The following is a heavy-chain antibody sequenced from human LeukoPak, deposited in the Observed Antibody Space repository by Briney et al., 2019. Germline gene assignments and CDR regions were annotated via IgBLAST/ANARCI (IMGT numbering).Heavy chain of an antibody. CDR1: GFTFSSYA. Sequence: GGSLRLSCAASGFTFSSYAMSWVRQAPGKGLEWVSAISGSGGSTYYADSVKGRFTISRDNAKNSLYLQMNSLRDEDTAVYYCARGGGVDIVATIRTDAFDIWGQGTMVTVSS. J-gene: IGHJ3*02. D-gene: IGHD5-12*01. V-gene: IGHV3-23*01. CDR2: ISGSGGST. CDR3: ARGGGVDIVATIRTDAFDI.